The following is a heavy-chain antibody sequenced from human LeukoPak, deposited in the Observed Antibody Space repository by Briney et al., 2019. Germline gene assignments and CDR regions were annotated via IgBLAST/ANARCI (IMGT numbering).Heavy chain of an antibody. J-gene: IGHJ5*02. CDR2: INHSGST. V-gene: IGHV4-34*01. CDR1: GGSFSGYY. D-gene: IGHD3-9*01. Sequence: SETLSLTCAVYGGSFSGYYWSWIRQPPGKGLEWIGEINHSGSTNYNPSLKSRVTISVDTSKNQFSLKLSSVTAADTAVYYCARGLRYIDWLLMARRIDPWGQGTLVTVSS. CDR3: ARGLRYIDWLLMARRIDP.